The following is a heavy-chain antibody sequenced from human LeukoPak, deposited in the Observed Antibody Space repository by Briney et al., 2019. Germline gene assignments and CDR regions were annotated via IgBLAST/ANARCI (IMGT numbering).Heavy chain of an antibody. D-gene: IGHD3-22*01. CDR2: IYYSGST. Sequence: PSQTLSLTCTVSGDSISSSSYYWGWIRQPPGKGLEWIGSIYYSGSTYYNPSLKSRVTISVDTSKNQFSLKLSSVTAADTAVYYCARDQGYYYDSSGYYAIGAFDIWGQGTMVTVSS. V-gene: IGHV4-39*07. CDR3: ARDQGYYYDSSGYYAIGAFDI. J-gene: IGHJ3*02. CDR1: GDSISSSSYY.